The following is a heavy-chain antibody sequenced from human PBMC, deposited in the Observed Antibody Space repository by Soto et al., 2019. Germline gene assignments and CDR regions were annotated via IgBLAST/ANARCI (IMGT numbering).Heavy chain of an antibody. J-gene: IGHJ6*02. Sequence: LSLTCTVSGGSISSGDYYWSWIRQPPGKGLEWIGYIYYSGSTYYNPSLKSRVTISVDTSKNQFSLKLSSVTAADTAVYYCARDEGIAVAGTYYYYGMDVWGQGTTVTVSS. CDR3: ARDEGIAVAGTYYYYGMDV. V-gene: IGHV4-30-4*01. D-gene: IGHD6-19*01. CDR2: IYYSGST. CDR1: GGSISSGDYY.